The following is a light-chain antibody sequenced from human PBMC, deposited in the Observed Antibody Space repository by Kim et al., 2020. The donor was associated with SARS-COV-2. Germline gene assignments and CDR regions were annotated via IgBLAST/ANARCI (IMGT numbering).Light chain of an antibody. Sequence: ASVKHTCSLRSRHSSCANAWHQQQPEKGRRYLVKVNSDGSSNKEGGSPDRFSGSTSGTERCHTISSRQSDEEADYYCQTWDAGFWVFGGGTKLTVL. CDR3: QTWDAGFWV. CDR1: SRHSSCA. CDR2: VNSDGSS. J-gene: IGLJ3*02. V-gene: IGLV4-69*01.